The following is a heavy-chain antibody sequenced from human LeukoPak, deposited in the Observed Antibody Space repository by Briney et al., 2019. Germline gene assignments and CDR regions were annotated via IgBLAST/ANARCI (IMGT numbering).Heavy chain of an antibody. Sequence: EASVKVSCKASGGTSSSYAISWVRQAPGQGLEWMGGIIPIFGTANYAQKFQGRVTITADESTSTAYMELSSLRSEDTAVYYCARDPGNIEVATIIYYYGMDVWGQGTTVTVSS. D-gene: IGHD5-12*01. V-gene: IGHV1-69*13. J-gene: IGHJ6*02. CDR2: IIPIFGTA. CDR3: ARDPGNIEVATIIYYYGMDV. CDR1: GGTSSSYA.